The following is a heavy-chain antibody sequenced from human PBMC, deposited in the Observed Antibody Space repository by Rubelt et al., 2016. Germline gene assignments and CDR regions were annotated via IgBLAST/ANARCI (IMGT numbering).Heavy chain of an antibody. CDR1: GGSFSGYY. CDR3: ARSGYSYGFDY. D-gene: IGHD5-18*01. V-gene: IGHV4-34*11. J-gene: IGHJ4*02. Sequence: QVQLQQWGAGLLKPSETLSLTCAVYGGSFSGYYWSWIRQPPGKGLEWIGYIYYSGSTNYNPSLKSRGTISVDTSKNQFSLKLSSVTAADTAVYYCARSGYSYGFDYWGQGTLVTVSS. CDR2: IYYSGST.